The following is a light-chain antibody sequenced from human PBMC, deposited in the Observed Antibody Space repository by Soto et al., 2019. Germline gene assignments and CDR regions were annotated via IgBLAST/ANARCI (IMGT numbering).Light chain of an antibody. J-gene: IGKJ5*01. CDR2: GAS. Sequence: EIVLTQSPATLSSFPGDRVTLSCRASQSISSTYLAWYQQKPGQAPRLLIYGASSRATGIPDRFSGSGSGTDFTLTISRLEPEDFAVYYCQQYSTSPTFGEGTRLEI. CDR1: QSISSTY. V-gene: IGKV3-20*01. CDR3: QQYSTSPT.